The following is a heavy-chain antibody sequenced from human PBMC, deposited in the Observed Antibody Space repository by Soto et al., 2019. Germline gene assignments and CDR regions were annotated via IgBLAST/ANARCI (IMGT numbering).Heavy chain of an antibody. V-gene: IGHV3-15*01. Sequence: PGGSLRLSCAASGFTFSDAWMSWVRQAPGKGLEWVGRIKSKIASGTTDYAAPVRGRFTISRDDSERTLYLQMNSLKTEDTAVYYCTTKSGSYYHDYYDGTDVWGQGTTVTVSS. J-gene: IGHJ6*02. CDR3: TTKSGSYYHDYYDGTDV. CDR1: GFTFSDAW. CDR2: IKSKIASGTT. D-gene: IGHD1-26*01.